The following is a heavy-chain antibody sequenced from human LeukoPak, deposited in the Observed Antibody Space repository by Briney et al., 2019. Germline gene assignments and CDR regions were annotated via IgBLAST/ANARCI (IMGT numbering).Heavy chain of an antibody. V-gene: IGHV1-2*02. CDR1: GYTFNGYY. CDR2: INPNSGAT. D-gene: IGHD6-13*01. CDR3: ARDRLGLSSPGYYYYGMDV. J-gene: IGHJ6*01. Sequence: ASVKVSCKASGYTFNGYYIQWVRQAPGQGLEWMGLINPNSGATIYSKKFQGRVTMSGDTSISTAYMELYRLRSDDTAVYFCARDRLGLSSPGYYYYGMDVWGQGTTVAVSS.